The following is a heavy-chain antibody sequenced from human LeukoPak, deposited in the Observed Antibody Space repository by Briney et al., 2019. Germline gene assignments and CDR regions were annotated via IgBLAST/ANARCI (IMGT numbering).Heavy chain of an antibody. CDR3: ARSTGGADY. CDR2: ISSAGTAI. V-gene: IGHV3-21*01. D-gene: IGHD5/OR15-5a*01. CDR1: GFTFSSYS. J-gene: IGHJ4*02. Sequence: PGGSLRLSCAASGFTFSSYSMNWVRRAPGRGLEWVSSISSAGTAIYYADSVKGRFTISRDNAKDSLYLQMNSLRAEDTAVYYCARSTGGADYWGQGTLVTVSS.